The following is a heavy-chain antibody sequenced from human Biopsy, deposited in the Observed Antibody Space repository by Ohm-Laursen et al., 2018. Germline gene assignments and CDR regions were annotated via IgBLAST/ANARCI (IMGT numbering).Heavy chain of an antibody. CDR1: GFTFSSYG. CDR3: ARAYPPPGRRLVVVAGDFDC. CDR2: IWYDGSRE. J-gene: IGHJ4*02. D-gene: IGHD2-15*01. V-gene: IGHV3-33*01. Sequence: SLRLSCSASGFTFSSYGMHWVRQAPGKGLEWVAVIWYDGSREYYADSVEGRFTISRGNAKNTVFLQMNSLRAEDTAVYYCARAYPPPGRRLVVVAGDFDCWGQGTRVTVSS.